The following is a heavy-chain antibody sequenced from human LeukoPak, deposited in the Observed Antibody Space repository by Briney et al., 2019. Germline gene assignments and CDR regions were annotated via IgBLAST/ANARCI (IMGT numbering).Heavy chain of an antibody. CDR3: ARTVGYDFWSGSYYYYYMDV. J-gene: IGHJ6*03. CDR1: GGSISSSSYY. V-gene: IGHV4-39*01. Sequence: PAETLSLTCTVSGGSISSSSYYWGGVRQPPRKGLEWIGSMYYIGSTYYNPSLKSRVTISVATSQNQFSLKLSSVTAADTAVYYCARTVGYDFWSGSYYYYYMDVWGKGTTVTVSS. D-gene: IGHD3-3*01. CDR2: MYYIGST.